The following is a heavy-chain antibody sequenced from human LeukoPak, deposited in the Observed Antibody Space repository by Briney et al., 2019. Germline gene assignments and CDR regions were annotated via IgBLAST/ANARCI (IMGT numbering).Heavy chain of an antibody. J-gene: IGHJ5*02. V-gene: IGHV5-51*01. Sequence: GESLKISCNGSAFSGYWIAWVRQMLRKGLEWMAIIYPDDSNTSSNPSFQGQVTISADKSITTAYLQRNRPNATATATYYCARFGGPNLQQNCFELWGQGTLVTVSS. CDR2: IYPDDSNT. D-gene: IGHD1-1*01. CDR3: ARFGGPNLQQNCFEL. CDR1: AFSGYW.